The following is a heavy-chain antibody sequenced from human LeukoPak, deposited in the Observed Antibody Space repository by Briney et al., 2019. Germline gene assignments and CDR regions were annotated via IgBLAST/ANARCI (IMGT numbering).Heavy chain of an antibody. J-gene: IGHJ4*02. Sequence: PGGSLRLSCAASGFTFSSYAMSWVRQAPGKGLEWGSAISGSGGSTYYADSVKGRFTISRDNSKNTLYLQMNSLRAEDTAVYYCAKDVHRRLTYYFDYWGQGTLVTVSS. CDR3: AKDVHRRLTYYFDY. CDR2: ISGSGGST. V-gene: IGHV3-23*01. D-gene: IGHD3-10*02. CDR1: GFTFSSYA.